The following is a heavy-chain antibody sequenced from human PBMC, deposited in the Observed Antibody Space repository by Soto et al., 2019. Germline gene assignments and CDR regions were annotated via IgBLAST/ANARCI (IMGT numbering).Heavy chain of an antibody. Sequence: QVHLVESGGGVVQPGRSLRLSCEVSGFNFNTYGMHWVRQAPGKGLEWVAVISNDGRNKYYGDAVKGRFTVSRDNSRSTMYLQMDSLRPEDTAVYYCARGFSAGKGSPPDFWGQGSLVTVSS. J-gene: IGHJ4*02. V-gene: IGHV3-30*03. D-gene: IGHD6-13*01. CDR3: ARGFSAGKGSPPDF. CDR2: ISNDGRNK. CDR1: GFNFNTYG.